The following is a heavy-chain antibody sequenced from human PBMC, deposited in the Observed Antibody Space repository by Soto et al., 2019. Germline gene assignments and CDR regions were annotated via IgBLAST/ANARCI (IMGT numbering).Heavy chain of an antibody. CDR3: TRRPIWRPKLIKDYGIDV. V-gene: IGHV1-2*01. J-gene: IGHJ6*02. CDR1: VWPFTCYY. CDR2: VNPNNCDT. Sequence: SEHVSFKDSVWPFTCYYMHLVRLAPGGRPEGIGWVNPNNCDTHYVEKVQVRVTRTADTSISTGYMELTRLASDATVLYYCTRRPIWRPKLIKDYGIDVWGQGTTVTVSS. D-gene: IGHD2-15*01.